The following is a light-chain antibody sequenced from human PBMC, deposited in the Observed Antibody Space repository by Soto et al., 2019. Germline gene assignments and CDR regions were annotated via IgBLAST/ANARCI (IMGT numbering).Light chain of an antibody. CDR3: SSYTSSSKV. V-gene: IGLV2-14*01. J-gene: IGLJ1*01. Sequence: QSVLTQPASVSGSPGQSITISCTGTSSDVGGYNYVSWYQQHPGKAPKLMIYEVSNRPSGVSNRFSGSKSGNTDSLTISGLQAEDEADYYCSSYTSSSKVFGTGTKVTVL. CDR2: EVS. CDR1: SSDVGGYNY.